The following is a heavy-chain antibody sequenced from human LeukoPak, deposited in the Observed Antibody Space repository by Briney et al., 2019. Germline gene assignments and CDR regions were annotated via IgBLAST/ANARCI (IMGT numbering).Heavy chain of an antibody. Sequence: GASVKVSCKASGYTFTSYDISWVRQAPGQGLEWMGGIIPIFGTANYAQKFQGRVTITTDESTSTAYMELSSLRSEDTAVYYCARGSAYYDSSGYYSLYWGQGTLVTVSS. CDR2: IIPIFGTA. CDR1: GYTFTSYD. J-gene: IGHJ4*02. D-gene: IGHD3-22*01. V-gene: IGHV1-69*05. CDR3: ARGSAYYDSSGYYSLY.